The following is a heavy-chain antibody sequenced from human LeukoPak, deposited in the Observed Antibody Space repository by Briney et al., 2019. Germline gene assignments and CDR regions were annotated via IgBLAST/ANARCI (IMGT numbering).Heavy chain of an antibody. CDR2: ISGSGGST. Sequence: PGGSLRLSCAASGFTFSSYAMSWVRQAPGKGLEWVSAISGSGGSTYYADSVKGRFTISRDNAKNSLYLQMNSLRAEDTAVYYCARDRVWQQLVYHDGAFDIWGQGTMVTVSS. V-gene: IGHV3-23*01. CDR3: ARDRVWQQLVYHDGAFDI. CDR1: GFTFSSYA. J-gene: IGHJ3*02. D-gene: IGHD6-13*01.